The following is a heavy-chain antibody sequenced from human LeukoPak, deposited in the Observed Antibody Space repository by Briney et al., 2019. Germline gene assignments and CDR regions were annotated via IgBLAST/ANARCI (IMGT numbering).Heavy chain of an antibody. CDR1: GGSISSGSYY. D-gene: IGHD6-13*01. CDR2: IDHSGIA. Sequence: SQTLSLTCTVSGGSISSGSYYWSWIRQPPGKGLEWIGEIDHSGIANYNPSLKSRVTVSVDTSKNQFSLKLTSVIAADSAVYYCTRRDSRSWYNYWGQGTLVTVSS. J-gene: IGHJ4*02. V-gene: IGHV4-61*01. CDR3: TRRDSRSWYNY.